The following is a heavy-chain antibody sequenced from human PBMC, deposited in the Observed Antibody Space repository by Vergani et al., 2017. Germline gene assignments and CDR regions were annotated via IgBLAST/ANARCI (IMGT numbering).Heavy chain of an antibody. CDR3: ARGQEYCSSTSCQYGMDV. D-gene: IGHD2-2*01. CDR1: GGSISSSSYY. V-gene: IGHV4-39*01. J-gene: IGHJ6*02. Sequence: QLQLQESGPGLVKPSETLSLTCTVSGGSISSSSYYWGWIRQPPGKGLEWIGSIYYSGSTYYNPSLKSRVTISVDTSKNQFSLKLSSVTAADTAVYYCARGQEYCSSTSCQYGMDVWGQGTTVTVSS. CDR2: IYYSGST.